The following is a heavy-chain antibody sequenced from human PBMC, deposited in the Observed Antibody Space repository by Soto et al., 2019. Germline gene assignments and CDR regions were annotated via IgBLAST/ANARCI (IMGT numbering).Heavy chain of an antibody. D-gene: IGHD1-26*01. J-gene: IGHJ6*03. V-gene: IGHV3-15*01. Sequence: EVQLVESGGGLVKPGGSLRLSCAASGFTFSNAWMSWVRQAPGKGLEWVGRIKSKTDGGTTDYAAPVKGRFTISRDDSKNTLYLQMNSLKTEDTAVYYCTTGGATTPTVDYYYYYMDVWGKGTTVTVS. CDR2: IKSKTDGGTT. CDR1: GFTFSNAW. CDR3: TTGGATTPTVDYYYYYMDV.